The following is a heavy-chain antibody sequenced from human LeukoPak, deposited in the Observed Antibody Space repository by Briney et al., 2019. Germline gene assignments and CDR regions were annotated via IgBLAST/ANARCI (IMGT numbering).Heavy chain of an antibody. D-gene: IGHD5-12*01. CDR2: ISGSANTI. Sequence: GGSLRLSCAASGFPFSDYYMSWIRQAPGKGLEWVSRISGSANTIYNADSVKGRFTISRDNAKNSLFLQMNSLGAEDTAVYYCARGRDQVWLPTFDYWGQGTLVTVSS. J-gene: IGHJ4*02. CDR3: ARGRDQVWLPTFDY. V-gene: IGHV3-11*01. CDR1: GFPFSDYY.